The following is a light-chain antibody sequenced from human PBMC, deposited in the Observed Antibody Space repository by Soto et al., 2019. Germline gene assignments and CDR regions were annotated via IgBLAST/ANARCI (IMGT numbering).Light chain of an antibody. CDR3: QQRSDWPPT. V-gene: IGKV3-11*01. Sequence: EIVLTQSPATLSLSPGGSATLSCRASQSVRSYLAWYQQKSGQAPMLLIYDVSNRATGIPARFSGSGSGTDFTLTISSLEPEDFAVYYGQQRSDWPPTFGGGTKVEIE. CDR2: DVS. CDR1: QSVRSY. J-gene: IGKJ4*01.